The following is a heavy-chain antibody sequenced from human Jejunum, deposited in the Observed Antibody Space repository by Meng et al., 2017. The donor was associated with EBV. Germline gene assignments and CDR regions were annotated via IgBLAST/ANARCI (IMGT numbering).Heavy chain of an antibody. CDR1: RFSFSTSGVG. J-gene: IGHJ4*02. D-gene: IGHD3-10*01. CDR3: AHRLRSGSPCAWGYFDY. CDR2: SYWDDDK. Sequence: LVPPTPALTLTCHFPRFSFSTSGVGVGWIRHPRRKALEWPALSYWDDDKRYSQYLNNRLTITTVTSKNQVVPNTTNMDSFDTVTYYCAHRLRSGSPCAWGYFDYWGQGTLVTVSS. V-gene: IGHV2-5*02.